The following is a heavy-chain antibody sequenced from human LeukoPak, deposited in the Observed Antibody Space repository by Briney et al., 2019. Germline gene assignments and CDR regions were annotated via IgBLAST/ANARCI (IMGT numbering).Heavy chain of an antibody. V-gene: IGHV4-4*07. Sequence: TSETLSLTCSVSGASISGYYWTWIRQPAGKGLEWIGRIYASGKTNYNPSLKSRVTISIDTSKNQFSLNLNSVTAADTGLYYCARGIDSNGYQLKGFGPWGQGTLVTVSS. CDR1: GASISGYY. CDR2: IYASGKT. J-gene: IGHJ5*02. D-gene: IGHD3-22*01. CDR3: ARGIDSNGYQLKGFGP.